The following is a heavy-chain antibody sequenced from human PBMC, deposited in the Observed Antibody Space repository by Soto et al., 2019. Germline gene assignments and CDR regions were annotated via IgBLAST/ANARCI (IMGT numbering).Heavy chain of an antibody. Sequence: EVQLVESGGGLVQPGRSLRLSCAASGFTFDDYAMHWVRQAPGKGLEWVSGISWNSGSIGYADSVKGRFTISRDNAKNSLYLQMNSLRAEDTALYYCSTAADTAMVEPFYYWGQGTLVTVSS. V-gene: IGHV3-9*01. CDR3: STAADTAMVEPFYY. CDR2: ISWNSGSI. D-gene: IGHD5-18*01. J-gene: IGHJ4*02. CDR1: GFTFDDYA.